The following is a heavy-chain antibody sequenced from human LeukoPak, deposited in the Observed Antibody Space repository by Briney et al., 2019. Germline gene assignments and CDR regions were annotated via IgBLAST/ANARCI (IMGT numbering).Heavy chain of an antibody. J-gene: IGHJ4*02. V-gene: IGHV6-1*01. CDR2: TYYRSKWFN. Sequence: PSQTLSLTCAISGDSVTSNSAACNWIRQSPSRGLEWLGRTYYRSKWFNDYAVSVKSRMPINPDPSKNQISLQLNSVTPEDTAVYYCARAITIIRGTLSPFDYWGQGTLVTVSS. D-gene: IGHD3-10*01. CDR3: ARAITIIRGTLSPFDY. CDR1: GDSVTSNSAA.